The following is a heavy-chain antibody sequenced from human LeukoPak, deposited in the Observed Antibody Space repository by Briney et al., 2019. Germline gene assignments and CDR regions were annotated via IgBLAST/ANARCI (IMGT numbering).Heavy chain of an antibody. D-gene: IGHD6-19*01. Sequence: SETLSLTCTVSGGSINSNFYSWDWIRQPPGKGLEWIGGMYYSGSTYYNPSLKSRVTISVDTSKNQFSLKLSSVTAADTAVYYCARHQIAVAGRYFDYWGQGTLVTVSS. CDR2: MYYSGST. V-gene: IGHV4-39*07. CDR3: ARHQIAVAGRYFDY. CDR1: GGSINSNFYS. J-gene: IGHJ4*02.